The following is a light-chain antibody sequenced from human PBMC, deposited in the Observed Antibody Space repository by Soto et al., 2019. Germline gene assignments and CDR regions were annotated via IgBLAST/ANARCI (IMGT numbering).Light chain of an antibody. CDR2: AAS. CDR1: QSISTY. CDR3: QLSLKIPYI. Sequence: DIHMTQSPSSLSASVGDRVTITCRASQSISTYLNWYQQKLGRAPELLIYAASSLQSGVPSRFSGSGSGTDFTLTINSLQPEDFATYYSQLSLKIPYIFGQGTKLEI. V-gene: IGKV1-39*01. J-gene: IGKJ2*01.